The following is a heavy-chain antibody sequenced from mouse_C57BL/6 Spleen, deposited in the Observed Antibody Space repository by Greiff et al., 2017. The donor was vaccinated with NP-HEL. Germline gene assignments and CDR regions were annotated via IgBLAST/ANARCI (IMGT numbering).Heavy chain of an antibody. V-gene: IGHV1-80*01. CDR1: GYAFSSYW. CDR3: ARKGTAQATTWFAY. Sequence: VQLQQSGAELVKPGASVKISCKASGYAFSSYWMNWVKQRPGKGLEWIGQIYPGDGDTNYNGKFKGKATLTADKSSSTAYMQLSSLTSEDSAVYFCARKGTAQATTWFAYWGQGTLVTVSA. D-gene: IGHD3-2*02. CDR2: IYPGDGDT. J-gene: IGHJ3*01.